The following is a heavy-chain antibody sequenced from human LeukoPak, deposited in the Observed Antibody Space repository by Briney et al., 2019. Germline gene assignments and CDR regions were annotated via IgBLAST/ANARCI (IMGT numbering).Heavy chain of an antibody. D-gene: IGHD2/OR15-2a*01. Sequence: SETLSLTCSVSGGSITGYYWSWIRQPPGKGLECIGYIYYSGSTNYNTSLGSRVTISVNTSKTQFPLKLSSVPAADTAVYYCARRTTGSRGDAFDIWGQGTMVTVSS. CDR2: IYYSGST. CDR3: ARRTTGSRGDAFDI. V-gene: IGHV4-59*08. CDR1: GGSITGYY. J-gene: IGHJ3*02.